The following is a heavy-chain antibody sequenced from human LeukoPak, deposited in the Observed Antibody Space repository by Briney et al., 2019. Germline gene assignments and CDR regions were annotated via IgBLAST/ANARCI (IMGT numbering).Heavy chain of an antibody. Sequence: SETLSLTCTVSGGSISSGSYYWGWIRQPPGKGLEWIGSIYHSGSTYYNPSLKSRVTISVDTSKNQFSLKLSSVTAADTAVYYCFVATISSMYYYYYYMDVWGKGTTVTVSS. CDR1: GGSISSGSYY. V-gene: IGHV4-39*07. J-gene: IGHJ6*03. CDR2: IYHSGST. D-gene: IGHD5-12*01. CDR3: FVATISSMYYYYYYMDV.